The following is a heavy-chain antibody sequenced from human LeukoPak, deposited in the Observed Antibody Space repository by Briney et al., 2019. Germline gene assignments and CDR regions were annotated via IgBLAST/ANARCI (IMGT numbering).Heavy chain of an antibody. J-gene: IGHJ3*02. CDR3: AQGGGYSSYDSDAFDI. V-gene: IGHV2-5*02. CDR1: GFSLSTSGVG. D-gene: IGHD5-12*01. Sequence: SGPTLVNPTQTLTLTCTFSGFSLSTSGVGVGWIRQPPGKALEWLALIYWDDDKRYSPSLKSRLTITKDTSKNQVVLTMTNMDPVDTATYYCAQGGGYSSYDSDAFDIWGQGTMVTVSS. CDR2: IYWDDDK.